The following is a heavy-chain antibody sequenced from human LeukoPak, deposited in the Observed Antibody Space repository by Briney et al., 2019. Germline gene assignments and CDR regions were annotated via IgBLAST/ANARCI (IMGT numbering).Heavy chain of an antibody. J-gene: IGHJ4*02. CDR1: GGSVSSTNW. CDR2: VHLDGRT. V-gene: IGHV4-4*02. CDR3: AREGGFYRPLDY. Sequence: KPSGTLSLTCAVSGGSVSSTNWWTWFRQPPGKGLEWIGEVHLDGRTNYNPSLTGRLTMSVDLYDNHISLKLTSVTAADTAVYYCAREGGFYRPLDYSGQGTLVTVSS. D-gene: IGHD3-3*01.